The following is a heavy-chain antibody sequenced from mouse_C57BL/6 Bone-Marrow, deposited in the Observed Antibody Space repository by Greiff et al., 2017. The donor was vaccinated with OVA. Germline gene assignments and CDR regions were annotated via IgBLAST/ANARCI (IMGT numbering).Heavy chain of an antibody. Sequence: QVHVKQPGTELVKPGASVKLSCKASGYTFTSYWMHWVKQRPGQGLEWIGNINPSNGGTNYNEKFKSKATLTVDKSSSTAYMQLSSLTSEDSAVYYCARWLPRAWFAYWGQGTLVTVSA. CDR3: ARWLPRAWFAY. CDR2: INPSNGGT. CDR1: GYTFTSYW. D-gene: IGHD2-2*01. J-gene: IGHJ3*01. V-gene: IGHV1-53*01.